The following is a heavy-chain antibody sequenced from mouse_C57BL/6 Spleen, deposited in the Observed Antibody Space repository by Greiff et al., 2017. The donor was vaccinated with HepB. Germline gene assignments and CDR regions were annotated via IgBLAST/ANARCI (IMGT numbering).Heavy chain of an antibody. CDR3: AREGGYGSSLGYFDV. Sequence: EVKLEESEGGLVQPGSSMKLSCTASGFTFSDYYMAWVRQVPEKGLEWVANINYDGSSTYYLDSLKSRFIISRDNAKNILYLQMSSLKSEDTATYYCAREGGYGSSLGYFDVWGTGTTVTVSS. D-gene: IGHD1-1*01. CDR2: INYDGSST. J-gene: IGHJ1*03. V-gene: IGHV5-16*01. CDR1: GFTFSDYY.